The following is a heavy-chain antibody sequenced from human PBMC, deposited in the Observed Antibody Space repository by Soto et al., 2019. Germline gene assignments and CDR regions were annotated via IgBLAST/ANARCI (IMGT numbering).Heavy chain of an antibody. Sequence: PSETLSLTRTVSGGSINNYYWSWIRQSPGKGLEWITYIYYGGSATYNPSLRGRVTMSLDTSKNQFSLKLTSVTAADTALYFCARDPIAAAGYYFDSWGQGILVTVSS. D-gene: IGHD6-13*01. V-gene: IGHV4-59*01. CDR2: IYYGGSA. CDR3: ARDPIAAAGYYFDS. CDR1: GGSINNYY. J-gene: IGHJ4*02.